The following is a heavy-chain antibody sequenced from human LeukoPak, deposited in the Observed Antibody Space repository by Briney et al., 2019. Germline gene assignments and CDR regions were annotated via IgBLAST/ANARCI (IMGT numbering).Heavy chain of an antibody. CDR2: INHSGCT. Sequence: PSETLSLTCAGSVVSFDDYYWAWLRQTPGKGLEWIGEINHSGCTNDIPSLKSRVTLSIDTSRKQFSLNLRSVTVADAGTYYCTRMTTGHDYWGQGTLVTVSS. V-gene: IGHV4-34*01. CDR3: TRMTTGHDY. CDR1: VVSFDDYY. J-gene: IGHJ4*02. D-gene: IGHD4-17*01.